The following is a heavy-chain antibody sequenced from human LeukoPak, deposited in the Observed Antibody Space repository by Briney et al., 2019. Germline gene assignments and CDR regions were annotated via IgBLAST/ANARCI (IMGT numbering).Heavy chain of an antibody. CDR2: IKSKTDGGTT. V-gene: IGHV3-15*01. D-gene: IGHD3-10*01. Sequence: GGSLRLSCAAFGFTFSNAWMSWVRQAPGKGLEWVGRIKSKTDGGTTDYAAPVKGRFTISRDDSKNTLYLQMNSLKTEDTAVYYCTTSYGSGSSRAFDYWGQGTLVTVSS. CDR1: GFTFSNAW. J-gene: IGHJ4*02. CDR3: TTSYGSGSSRAFDY.